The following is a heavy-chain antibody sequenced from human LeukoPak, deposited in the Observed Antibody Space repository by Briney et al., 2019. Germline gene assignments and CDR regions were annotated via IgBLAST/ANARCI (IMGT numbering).Heavy chain of an antibody. J-gene: IGHJ4*02. D-gene: IGHD2-2*01. CDR1: GGSISSSSYY. V-gene: IGHV4-39*01. CDR2: IYYSGST. CDR3: ARQLGYCSSXXXCADKXXX. Sequence: SETLSLTCTVSGGSISSSSYYWGWIRQPPGKGLEWIGSIYYSGSTYYNPSLKSRVTISVKTSKNQFSLKLSSVTAGDTAVDYCARQLGYCSSXXXCADKXXXWGQGTXXTVS.